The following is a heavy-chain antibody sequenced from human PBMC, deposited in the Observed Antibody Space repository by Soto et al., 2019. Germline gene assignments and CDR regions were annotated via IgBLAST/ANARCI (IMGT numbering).Heavy chain of an antibody. D-gene: IGHD2-2*01. CDR3: AREEGEYCSSTSCSRDYNWFDP. Sequence: GASVKVSCKASGYTFTSYGISWVRQAPGQGLEWMGWISAYNGNTNYAQKLQGRVTMTTDTSTSTAYMELRSLRSDDTAVYYCAREEGEYCSSTSCSRDYNWFDPWGQGTLVTVSS. V-gene: IGHV1-18*01. CDR1: GYTFTSYG. CDR2: ISAYNGNT. J-gene: IGHJ5*02.